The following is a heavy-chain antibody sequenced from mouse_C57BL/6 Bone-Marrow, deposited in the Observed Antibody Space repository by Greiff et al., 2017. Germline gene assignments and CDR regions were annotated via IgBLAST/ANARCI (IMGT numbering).Heavy chain of an antibody. V-gene: IGHV1-78*01. Sequence: QVQLQQSDAELVKPGASVKISCKASGYTFNDYTIHWMKQRPEQGLEWIGYIYPRDGSTKYNEKFKGKATLTADKSSSTAYMQLNSLTSEDASVYYCARCVFITSALDYWGQGTTLTVSS. CDR2: IYPRDGST. J-gene: IGHJ2*01. D-gene: IGHD1-1*01. CDR1: GYTFNDYT. CDR3: ARCVFITSALDY.